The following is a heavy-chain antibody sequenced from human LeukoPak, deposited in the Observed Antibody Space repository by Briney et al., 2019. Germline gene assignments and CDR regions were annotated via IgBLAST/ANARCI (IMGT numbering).Heavy chain of an antibody. CDR1: GSTFSSYA. V-gene: IGHV3-23*01. CDR2: ISGFGGST. D-gene: IGHD6-13*01. Sequence: AGGSLRLSCAASGSTFSSYAMHWVRQAPGKGLEWVSGISGFGGSTYYAPSVKGRLTISRDNFGNMLYLHLDSLRVEDTAIYYCARRSGSSWSSFDYWGQGALVTVSS. CDR3: ARRSGSSWSSFDY. J-gene: IGHJ4*02.